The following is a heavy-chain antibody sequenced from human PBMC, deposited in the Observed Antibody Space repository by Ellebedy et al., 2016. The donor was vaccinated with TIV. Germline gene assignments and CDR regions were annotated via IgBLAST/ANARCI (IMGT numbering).Heavy chain of an antibody. Sequence: AASVKVSCKASGYTFTSYDINWVRQATGQGLEWMGWMNPNSGNTGYAQKFQGRVTMTRNTSISTTYMELSSLRSEDTAVYYCVRGLGIDGYSWNWFDPWGQGTLVTVSS. CDR3: VRGLGIDGYSWNWFDP. D-gene: IGHD5-24*01. V-gene: IGHV1-8*01. J-gene: IGHJ5*02. CDR2: MNPNSGNT. CDR1: GYTFTSYD.